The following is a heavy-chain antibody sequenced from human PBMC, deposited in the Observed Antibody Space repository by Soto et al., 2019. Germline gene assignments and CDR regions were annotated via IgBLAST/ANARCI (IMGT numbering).Heavy chain of an antibody. V-gene: IGHV3-23*01. CDR2: ISGSGGST. CDR3: AKDGNPIPYLTGYYRLCWFDP. J-gene: IGHJ5*02. CDR1: GFTFSSYA. Sequence: EVQLLESGGGLVQPGGSLRLSCAASGFTFSSYAMSWVRQAPGKGLEWVSAISGSGGSTYYADSVKGRFTISRDNTKITLYLQMNSLRAEDTAVYYCAKDGNPIPYLTGYYRLCWFDPWGQGTLVTVSS. D-gene: IGHD3-9*01.